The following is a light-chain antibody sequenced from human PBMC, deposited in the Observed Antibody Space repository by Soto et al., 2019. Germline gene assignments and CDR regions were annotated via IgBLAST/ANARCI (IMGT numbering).Light chain of an antibody. Sequence: QSALTQPASVSGSPGQSITISCTGTSSDVGGHNYVSWYQQHPGKAPKLMIYEVSYRPSGVSNRFSGSKSGNTASLTISGLQAEDEADYYCSSYTSSSTVVFGGGTKVTVL. J-gene: IGLJ2*01. CDR2: EVS. CDR1: SSDVGGHNY. CDR3: SSYTSSSTVV. V-gene: IGLV2-14*01.